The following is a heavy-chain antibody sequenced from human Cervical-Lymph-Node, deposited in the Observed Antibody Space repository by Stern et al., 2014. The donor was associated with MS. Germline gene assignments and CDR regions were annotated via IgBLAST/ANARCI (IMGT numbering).Heavy chain of an antibody. CDR3: AREPYNYDGDGYLDH. J-gene: IGHJ4*02. CDR1: GFNFISYS. V-gene: IGHV3-30-3*01. CDR2: ILHDGSNE. Sequence: VQLVESGGGVVHPGRSLRLSCAASGFNFISYSMYWVRQAPGKGLEWVAVILHDGSNEYYADSVKGLFTISRDNSKNTVSLQMNSLRVEDTAVYYCAREPYNYDGDGYLDHWGQGTLVTVSS. D-gene: IGHD3-22*01.